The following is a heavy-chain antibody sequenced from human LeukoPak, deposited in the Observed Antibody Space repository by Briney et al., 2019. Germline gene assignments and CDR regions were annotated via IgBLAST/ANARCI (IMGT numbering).Heavy chain of an antibody. Sequence: SETLSLTCTVSGGSISSYYWSWIRQPPGKGLEWIGYIYYSGSTNYNPSLKSRVTISVDRSKNQFSLKLSSVTAADTAVYYCARDKADGTGGSDYWGQGTLVTVSS. CDR3: ARDKADGTGGSDY. CDR1: GGSISSYY. V-gene: IGHV4-59*12. CDR2: IYYSGST. J-gene: IGHJ4*02. D-gene: IGHD5-24*01.